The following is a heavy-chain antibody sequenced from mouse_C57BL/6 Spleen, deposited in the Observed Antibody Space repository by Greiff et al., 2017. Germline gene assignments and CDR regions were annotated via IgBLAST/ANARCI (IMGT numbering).Heavy chain of an antibody. Sequence: EVKLMESGGDLVKPGGSLKLSCAASGFTFSSYGMSWVRQTPDKRLEWVATISSGGSYTYYPDSVKGRFTISRDNAKNTLYLQMSSLKSEDTAMYYCARQRIPITTGFAYWGQGTLVTVSA. CDR1: GFTFSSYG. CDR3: ARQRIPITTGFAY. V-gene: IGHV5-6*01. D-gene: IGHD1-2*01. J-gene: IGHJ3*01. CDR2: ISSGGSYT.